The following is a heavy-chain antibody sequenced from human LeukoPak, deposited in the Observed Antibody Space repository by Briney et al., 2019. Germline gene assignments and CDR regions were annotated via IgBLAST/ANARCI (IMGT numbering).Heavy chain of an antibody. CDR1: GFTFSSYD. CDR3: ARGVAAAGTGAFDI. Sequence: KPGVSLRLSCAASGFTFSSYDMHWVRQATGKGLEWVSAIGTAGDTYYPGSVKGRFTISRENAKNSLYLQMNSLRAGDTAVYYCARGVAAAGTGAFDIWGQGTMVTVSS. V-gene: IGHV3-13*01. CDR2: IGTAGDT. D-gene: IGHD6-13*01. J-gene: IGHJ3*02.